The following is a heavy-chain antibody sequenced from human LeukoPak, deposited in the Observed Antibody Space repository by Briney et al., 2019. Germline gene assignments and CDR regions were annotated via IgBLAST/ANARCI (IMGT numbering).Heavy chain of an antibody. V-gene: IGHV3-30*03. CDR2: ISYDGSNK. D-gene: IGHD6-19*01. CDR3: ARDYAVAGMEYFQH. Sequence: GGSLRLSCAASGFTFSSYGMHWVRQAPGKGLEWVAVISYDGSNKYYADSVKGRFTISRDNSKNTLYLQMNSLRAEDTAVYYCARDYAVAGMEYFQHWGQGTLVTVSS. CDR1: GFTFSSYG. J-gene: IGHJ1*01.